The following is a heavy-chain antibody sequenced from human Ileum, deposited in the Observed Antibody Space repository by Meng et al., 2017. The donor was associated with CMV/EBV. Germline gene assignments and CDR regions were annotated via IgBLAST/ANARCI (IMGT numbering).Heavy chain of an antibody. CDR2: INHVGRA. D-gene: IGHD3-16*02. Sequence: QVNVQHWGPGLLTPSEPLSLTCAVYGGSLRGHYCNWIRQSPGNGLQWIAEINHVGRANSNPSLASRVTISQDTSKNQCSLKLNSVTVADSAVYYCARGLFRYPAYFDLWGQGTLVTVSS. V-gene: IGHV4-34*01. J-gene: IGHJ4*02. CDR3: ARGLFRYPAYFDL. CDR1: GGSLRGHY.